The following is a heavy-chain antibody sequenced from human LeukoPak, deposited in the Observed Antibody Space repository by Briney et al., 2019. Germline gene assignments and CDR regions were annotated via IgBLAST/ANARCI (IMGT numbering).Heavy chain of an antibody. CDR2: ISGSGGST. CDR1: GFTFSSYA. D-gene: IGHD5-18*01. V-gene: IGHV3-23*01. Sequence: GGSLRLSCAASGFTFSSYAMSWVRQAPGKGLEWVSAISGSGGSTYSSDSVKGRFTISRDNSKNTLYLQMNSLRAEDTAVYYCAKDPDTAMVPHFDYWGQGTLVTVSS. J-gene: IGHJ4*02. CDR3: AKDPDTAMVPHFDY.